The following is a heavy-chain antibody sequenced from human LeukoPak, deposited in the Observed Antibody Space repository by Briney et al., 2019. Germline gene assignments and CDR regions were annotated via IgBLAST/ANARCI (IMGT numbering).Heavy chain of an antibody. CDR3: ARGAPTRYCSSTSCFTGNWFDP. CDR2: IIPIFGTA. D-gene: IGHD2-2*01. CDR1: GGTFCSYA. Sequence: ASVKVSCKASGGTFCSYAISWVRQAPGQGLEWMGGIIPIFGTANYAQKFQGRVTTTTDESTSTAYMELSSLRSEDTAVYYCARGAPTRYCSSTSCFTGNWFDPWGQGTLVTVSS. V-gene: IGHV1-69*05. J-gene: IGHJ5*02.